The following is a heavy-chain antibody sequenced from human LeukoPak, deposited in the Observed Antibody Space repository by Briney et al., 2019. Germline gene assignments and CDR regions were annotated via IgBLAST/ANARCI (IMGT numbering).Heavy chain of an antibody. V-gene: IGHV4-39*02. CDR2: IYYSGST. CDR3: AREPSDTAMVPYYFDY. D-gene: IGHD5-18*01. Sequence: SETLSLTCTVSGGSISSSSYYWGRIRQPPGKGLEWIGSIYYSGSTYYNPSLKSRVTISVDTSKNQFSLKLSSVTAADTAVYYCAREPSDTAMVPYYFDYWGQGTLVTVSS. CDR1: GGSISSSSYY. J-gene: IGHJ4*02.